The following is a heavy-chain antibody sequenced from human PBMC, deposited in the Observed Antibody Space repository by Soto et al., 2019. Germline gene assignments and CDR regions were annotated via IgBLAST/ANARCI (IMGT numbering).Heavy chain of an antibody. Sequence: PGGSLRLSCAASGFTVSSNYMSWFRQAPGKGLEWVSVIYATGSTHYADSVKGRFAISRDSSKNTLYLQMNSLRAEDTAVYYCARETESSGLALDYWGQGTQVTVCS. CDR3: ARETESSGLALDY. V-gene: IGHV3-66*01. J-gene: IGHJ4*02. CDR1: GFTVSSNY. CDR2: IYATGST. D-gene: IGHD3-22*01.